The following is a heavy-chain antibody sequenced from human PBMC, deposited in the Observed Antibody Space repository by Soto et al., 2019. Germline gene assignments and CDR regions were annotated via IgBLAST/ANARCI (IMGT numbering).Heavy chain of an antibody. D-gene: IGHD6-13*01. Sequence: SETLSLTCAVYGGSFSGYYWSWIRQPPGKGLEWIGEINHSGSTNYNPSLKSRVTISVDTSKNQFSLKLSSVTAADTAVYYCARTKSIAEAGTLDVWGKGTTVTVSS. V-gene: IGHV4-34*01. CDR2: INHSGST. J-gene: IGHJ6*04. CDR1: GGSFSGYY. CDR3: ARTKSIAEAGTLDV.